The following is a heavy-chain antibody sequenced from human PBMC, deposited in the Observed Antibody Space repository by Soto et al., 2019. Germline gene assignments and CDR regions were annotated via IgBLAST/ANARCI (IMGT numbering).Heavy chain of an antibody. CDR2: IYWDDDK. D-gene: IGHD3-10*01. Sequence: SGPTLVNPTQTLTLTCTFSGFSLSTSGVSVGWIRQPPGKALEWLALIYWDDDKRYSPILKSRLIITKDTSKNQVVLTMTNMDPVDTATYYCAHRDGNMIRGVISFDYWGQGTLVTVSS. CDR1: GFSLSTSGVS. V-gene: IGHV2-5*02. CDR3: AHRDGNMIRGVISFDY. J-gene: IGHJ4*02.